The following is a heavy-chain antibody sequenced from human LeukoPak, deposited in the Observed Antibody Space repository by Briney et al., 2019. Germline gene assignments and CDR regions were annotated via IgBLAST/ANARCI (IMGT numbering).Heavy chain of an antibody. V-gene: IGHV3-23*01. D-gene: IGHD3-16*01. CDR1: GFTFSSYG. J-gene: IGHJ4*02. CDR2: ISGSGGST. Sequence: GGSLRLSCAASGFTFSSYGMHWVRQAPGKGLEWVSAISGSGGSTYYADSVKGRFTISRDNSKNTLYLQMSSLRAEDTAVYYCAKSYDYVWGSYPYYFDYWGQGTLVTVSS. CDR3: AKSYDYVWGSYPYYFDY.